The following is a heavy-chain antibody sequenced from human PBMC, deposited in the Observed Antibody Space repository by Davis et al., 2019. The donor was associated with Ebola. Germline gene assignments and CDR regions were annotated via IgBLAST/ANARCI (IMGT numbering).Heavy chain of an antibody. Sequence: GGSLRLSCAASGFTFSSYWMSWVRQAPGKGLEWVAVISYDGSNKYYADSVKGRFTISRDNSKNTLYLQMNSLRAEDTAVYYCARDLYRGGDSPAMDVWGQGTTVTVSS. J-gene: IGHJ6*02. CDR1: GFTFSSYW. CDR2: ISYDGSNK. V-gene: IGHV3-30*03. CDR3: ARDLYRGGDSPAMDV. D-gene: IGHD1-26*01.